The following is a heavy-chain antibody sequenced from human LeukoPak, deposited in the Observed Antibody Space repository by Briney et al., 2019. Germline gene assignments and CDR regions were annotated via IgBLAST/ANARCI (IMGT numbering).Heavy chain of an antibody. CDR1: GGSISRSSYY. D-gene: IGHD6-13*01. Sequence: SETLSLTCTVSGGSISRSSYYWGWIRQPPGKGLEWIGSIHYSGSTYYNPSLKSRVTISVDTSKNQFSLKLSSVTAADTAVYYCARDQNIAAAGEFDYWGQGTLVTVSS. J-gene: IGHJ4*02. CDR2: IHYSGST. CDR3: ARDQNIAAAGEFDY. V-gene: IGHV4-39*07.